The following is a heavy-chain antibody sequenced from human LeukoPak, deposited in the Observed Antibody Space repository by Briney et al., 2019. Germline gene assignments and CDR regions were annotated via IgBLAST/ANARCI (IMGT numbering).Heavy chain of an antibody. D-gene: IGHD1-26*01. V-gene: IGHV3-48*03. CDR2: ITTSGTST. J-gene: IGHJ4*02. CDR1: GCTFSSYE. Sequence: GGSLRLSCAHSGCTFSSYEGNWVRQAPGKGLEWISYITTSGTSTYYSVSAKGRFTITRDNGKTALSLEMNSLRAEDTAVYYCVVHSATSCYWGQGTLVTVSS. CDR3: VVHSATSCY.